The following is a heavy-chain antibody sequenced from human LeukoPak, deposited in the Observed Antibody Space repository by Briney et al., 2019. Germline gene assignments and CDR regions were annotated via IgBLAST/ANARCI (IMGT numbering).Heavy chain of an antibody. D-gene: IGHD1-26*01. V-gene: IGHV1-46*04. CDR3: ATYSGSYYADPFDY. J-gene: IGHJ4*02. CDR1: GYTFTSHY. Sequence: GASVKVSCKASGYTFTSHYIQWVRQAPGQGLEWMGIINPSGGSTNYAQKLQGRVILTRDTSTSTVYMELSSLRSEDTAMYYCATYSGSYYADPFDYWGQGTLVTVS. CDR2: INPSGGST.